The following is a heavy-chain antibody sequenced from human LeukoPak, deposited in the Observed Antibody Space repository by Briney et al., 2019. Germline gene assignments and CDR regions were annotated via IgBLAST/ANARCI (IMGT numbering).Heavy chain of an antibody. CDR1: GGSISSYY. D-gene: IGHD2-15*01. CDR2: IYTSGST. J-gene: IGHJ5*02. CDR3: ARRGYCSGGSCYWFDP. Sequence: SETLSLTCTVSGGSISSYYWSWIRQPPGKGLEWIGYIYTSGSTNYNPSLKSRVTISVDTSKNQFSLKLSSVTVADTAVYYCARRGYCSGGSCYWFDPWGQGTLVTVSS. V-gene: IGHV4-4*09.